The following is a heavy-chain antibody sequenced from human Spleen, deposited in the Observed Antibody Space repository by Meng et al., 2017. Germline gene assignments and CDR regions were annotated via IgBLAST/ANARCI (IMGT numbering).Heavy chain of an antibody. CDR2: INHSGST. CDR3: AGLFYYFDY. V-gene: IGHV4-34*01. J-gene: IGHJ4*01. D-gene: IGHD3-9*01. Sequence: SETLSLTCAVYGGSFSGYYWSWIRQPPGKGLEWIGEINHSGSTNYNPSLKSRVTISVDTSKNQFSLKLTSVTAADTAVYYCAGLFYYFDYWGHGTLVTVSS. CDR1: GGSFSGYY.